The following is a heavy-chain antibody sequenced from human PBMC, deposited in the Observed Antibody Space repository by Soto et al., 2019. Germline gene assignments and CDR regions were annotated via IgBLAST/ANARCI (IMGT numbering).Heavy chain of an antibody. J-gene: IGHJ4*02. V-gene: IGHV3-43*02. Sequence: VQMVESGGGVVHPGGSLRLSCAVSGFTFADYAVHWVRQSAGKGLEWVSFINADGSEKYYADSVRGRFTIPRDNSKDSFYLQMNSLRLEDTAMYYCAKAKFYYDSSPYDSWGQGTLVTVSS. D-gene: IGHD3-22*01. CDR3: AKAKFYYDSSPYDS. CDR2: INADGSEK. CDR1: GFTFADYA.